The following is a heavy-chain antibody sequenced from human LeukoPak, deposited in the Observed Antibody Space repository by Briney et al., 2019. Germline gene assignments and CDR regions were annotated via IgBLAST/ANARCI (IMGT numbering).Heavy chain of an antibody. V-gene: IGHV1-8*02. CDR1: GYTFTGYY. D-gene: IGHD1-26*01. CDR3: ASPIGWELLGDAFDI. CDR2: MNPNSGNT. Sequence: GASVKVSCKASGYTFTGYYMHWVRQAPGQGLEWMGWMNPNSGNTGYAQKFQGRVTMTRNTSISTAYMELSSLRSEDTAVYYCASPIGWELLGDAFDIWGQGTMVTVSS. J-gene: IGHJ3*02.